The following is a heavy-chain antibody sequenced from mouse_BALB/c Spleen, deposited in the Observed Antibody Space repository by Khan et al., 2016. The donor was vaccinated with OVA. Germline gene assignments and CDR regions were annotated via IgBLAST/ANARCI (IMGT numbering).Heavy chain of an antibody. J-gene: IGHJ3*01. D-gene: IGHD2-14*01. CDR2: IFPGSDIP. CDR1: GYTFTAYI. CDR3: ARGGYSAFAY. V-gene: IGHV1-81*01. Sequence: QVQLQQSGPELVKPGASLKVSCKASGYTFTAYIIGWVKQSTRQGLEWIGDIFPGSDIPYYNEKFKDKATLTVDKSANTAYIQLSSLTSEDSAVYFCARGGYSAFAYWGQGTLVTVSA.